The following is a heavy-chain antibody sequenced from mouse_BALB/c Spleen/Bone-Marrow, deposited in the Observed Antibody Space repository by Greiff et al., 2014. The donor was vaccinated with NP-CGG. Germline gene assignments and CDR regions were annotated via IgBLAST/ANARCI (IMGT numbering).Heavy chain of an antibody. J-gene: IGHJ2*01. CDR2: IDPANGNT. CDR1: GFNIKDTY. D-gene: IGHD1-1*01. V-gene: IGHV14-3*02. Sequence: EVKLVESGAELVKPGASVKLSRTASGFNIKDTYMHWVKQRPEQGLEWIGRIDPANGNTEYDPKFQGKATITADTSSNTAYQQLSSLTSEDTAVYYCARYYYGSSYFDYWGQGTTLTVSS. CDR3: ARYYYGSSYFDY.